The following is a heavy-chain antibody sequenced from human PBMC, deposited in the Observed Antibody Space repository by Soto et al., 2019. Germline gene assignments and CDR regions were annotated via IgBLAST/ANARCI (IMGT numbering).Heavy chain of an antibody. CDR3: ARNEKFPEYGMVV. CDR2: IIPNSGGT. J-gene: IGHJ6*02. Sequence: ASVKVSCKASGYTFSGYYVHWVRQARGQRLEWIGWIIPNSGGTNYAQKFQGWVTITRDTSISTAYMELSRLRSEDTAVYYCARNEKFPEYGMVVWGQGITVTVSS. V-gene: IGHV1-2*04. CDR1: GYTFSGYY.